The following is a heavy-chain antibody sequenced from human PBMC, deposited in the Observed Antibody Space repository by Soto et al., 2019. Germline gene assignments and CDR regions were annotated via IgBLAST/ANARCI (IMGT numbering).Heavy chain of an antibody. J-gene: IGHJ6*02. D-gene: IGHD5-12*01. CDR3: AKDGYSGYAGMDV. CDR2: ISGSGGST. Sequence: EVQLLESGGGLVQPGESLRLSCAASGFTFSSYAMSWVRQAPGKGLEWVSAISGSGGSTYYADSVKGRFTISRDNSKNTLYLQMNSLRAEGTAVYFCAKDGYSGYAGMDVWGQGTTVTVSS. CDR1: GFTFSSYA. V-gene: IGHV3-23*01.